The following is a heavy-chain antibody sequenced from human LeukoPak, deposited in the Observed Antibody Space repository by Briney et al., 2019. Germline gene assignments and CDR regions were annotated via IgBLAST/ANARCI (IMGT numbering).Heavy chain of an antibody. CDR1: GFTFSSYV. J-gene: IGHJ2*01. CDR3: AKDQGRGVIHWYLDL. Sequence: GGSLRLSCAASGFTFSSYVMSWVRQAPGKGLEWVSGISWNSGSIGYADSVKGRFTISRDNAKNSLYLQMNSLRAEDTALYYCAKDQGRGVIHWYLDLWGRGTLVTVSS. V-gene: IGHV3-9*01. CDR2: ISWNSGSI. D-gene: IGHD3-10*01.